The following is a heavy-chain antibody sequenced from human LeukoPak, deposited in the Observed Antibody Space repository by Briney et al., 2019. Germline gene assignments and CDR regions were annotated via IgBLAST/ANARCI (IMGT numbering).Heavy chain of an antibody. CDR1: GYTFTSYY. Sequence: ASVKVSCKASGYTFTSYYMHWVRQAPGQGLEWMGIINPSGGSTSYAQEFQGRVTMTRDTSTSTVYMELSSLRSEDTAVYYCARAHLYCTNGVCLEYFQHWGQGTLVTVSS. D-gene: IGHD2-8*01. V-gene: IGHV1-46*03. J-gene: IGHJ1*01. CDR2: INPSGGST. CDR3: ARAHLYCTNGVCLEYFQH.